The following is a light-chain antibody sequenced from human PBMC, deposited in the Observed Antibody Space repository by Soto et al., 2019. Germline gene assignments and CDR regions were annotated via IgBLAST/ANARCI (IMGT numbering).Light chain of an antibody. CDR2: AAS. CDR3: QQTNSFPYT. Sequence: DIHMTQSPSSVSASVGDRVTITCRASQGISSWLAWYQERPGKAPKLLIYAASRLQSGVPSRFRGSGSGTEFTLTINSLHPEDFATYYCQQTNSFPYTFGQGTKREIK. V-gene: IGKV1-12*01. J-gene: IGKJ2*01. CDR1: QGISSW.